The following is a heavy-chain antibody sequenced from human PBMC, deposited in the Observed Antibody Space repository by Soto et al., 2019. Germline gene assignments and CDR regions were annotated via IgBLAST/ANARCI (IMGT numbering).Heavy chain of an antibody. D-gene: IGHD1-1*01. CDR3: ARHAVWSFDF. CDR2: INPEGSAE. CDR1: GFTFSSSW. V-gene: IGHV3-7*02. Sequence: EMQLVESGGALVQPGGSLRLSCAASGFTFSSSWMAWVRQAPGKGLEWVANINPEGSAEYYVDSVKGRFTFSRDDAKNALYLRTNSLRLEDTALYYCARHAVWSFDFWGQGALVSVSS. J-gene: IGHJ4*02.